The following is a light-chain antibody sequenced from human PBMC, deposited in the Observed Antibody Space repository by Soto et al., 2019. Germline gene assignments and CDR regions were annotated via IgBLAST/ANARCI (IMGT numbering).Light chain of an antibody. CDR2: GAS. Sequence: EIVLTQSPGTLSLSPGERATLSCRASQSVSSSYLAWYQQKPGQAPRLLISGASSRATGIPERFSGSGSGTDFTLTISRLEPEDFAVYYCQQDGSSPLTFGGGTMVEIK. CDR1: QSVSSSY. J-gene: IGKJ4*01. V-gene: IGKV3-20*01. CDR3: QQDGSSPLT.